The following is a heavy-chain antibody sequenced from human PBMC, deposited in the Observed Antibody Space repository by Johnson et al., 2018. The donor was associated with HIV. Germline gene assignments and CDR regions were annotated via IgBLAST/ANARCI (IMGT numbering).Heavy chain of an antibody. D-gene: IGHD6-19*01. CDR1: GFTFSSYG. J-gene: IGHJ3*02. V-gene: IGHV3-33*08. Sequence: QVQLVESGGGVVQPGRSLRLSCAASGFTFSSYGMHWVRQAPGKGLEWVALIRYDTSKKYYADSVKGRFTISRDNSKNTLYLQMNSLRAEDTAVYYCARARQRWLPNEGFDIWGPGTMVTVSS. CDR2: IRYDTSKK. CDR3: ARARQRWLPNEGFDI.